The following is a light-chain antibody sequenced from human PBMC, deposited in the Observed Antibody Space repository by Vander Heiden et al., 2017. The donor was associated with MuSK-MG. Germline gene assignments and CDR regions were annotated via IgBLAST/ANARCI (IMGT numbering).Light chain of an antibody. CDR3: QVWERSSDHYV. CDR1: DIGSKS. Sequence: SSVLTQSPSVSVAPGHTARITCGGTDIGSKSVHWYQREPGQAPGMVVYDDRDRRSGIPERFSGSNSGNTATVTISRVEAGDEADYYCQVWERSSDHYVFGTGTKVTVL. CDR2: DDR. J-gene: IGLJ1*01. V-gene: IGLV3-21*02.